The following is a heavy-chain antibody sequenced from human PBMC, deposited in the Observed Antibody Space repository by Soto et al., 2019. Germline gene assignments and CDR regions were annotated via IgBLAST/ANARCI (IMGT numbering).Heavy chain of an antibody. J-gene: IGHJ6*02. CDR1: GGSINNYY. Sequence: QFQLQESGPGLVKPSETLSLTCTVSGGSINNYYWSWIRQPPGKGLEWIGYIHYTGSIDYNPSLKSRATISVDTSKDQFSLKLSSVTAADTAVYYCARDCLRCHPTLVGWGGVDVWGQGTTVTVSS. V-gene: IGHV4-59*01. CDR2: IHYTGSI. D-gene: IGHD5-12*01. CDR3: ARDCLRCHPTLVGWGGVDV.